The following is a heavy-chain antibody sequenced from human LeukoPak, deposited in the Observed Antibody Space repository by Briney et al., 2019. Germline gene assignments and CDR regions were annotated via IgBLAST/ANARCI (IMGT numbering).Heavy chain of an antibody. CDR3: AKAASSSWPSYYYGMDV. V-gene: IGHV3-23*01. J-gene: IGHJ6*02. D-gene: IGHD6-13*01. CDR1: GFIFSSYS. Sequence: GGSLRLSCAASGFIFSSYSMSWVRQAPGKGLEWVSVITGSGGNTYYADSVRGRFTISKDNSKNTVYLQMSSLRVDDTAVYYCAKAASSSWPSYYYGMDVWGQGTTVTVSS. CDR2: ITGSGGNT.